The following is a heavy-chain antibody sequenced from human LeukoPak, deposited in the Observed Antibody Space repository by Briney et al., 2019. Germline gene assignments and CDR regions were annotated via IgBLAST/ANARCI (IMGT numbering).Heavy chain of an antibody. CDR1: GFTFSSYV. CDR3: VKGGRGADCIFDY. Sequence: GGSLRLSCEVSGFTFSSYVMSWVRQAPGKGPEWVAYIGGSDGITSYADSVKGRFTISRDNSKNTVYLEMNRLRAEDTAVYYCVKGGRGADCIFDYWGQGTLVTVSS. CDR2: IGGSDGIT. V-gene: IGHV3-23*01. D-gene: IGHD2-21*02. J-gene: IGHJ4*02.